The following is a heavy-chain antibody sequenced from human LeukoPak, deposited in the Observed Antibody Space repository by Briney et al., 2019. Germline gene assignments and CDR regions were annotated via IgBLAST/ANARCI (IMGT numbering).Heavy chain of an antibody. V-gene: IGHV3-23*01. CDR3: AKDFRIGYSAHFDY. CDR2: IYENGGTT. CDR1: GFTFRSHA. Sequence: GGSLRLSCVGSGFTFRSHAMSWVRQAPEKGLEFVSGIYENGGTTYYADSVKGRFSISRDNSKNTLYLQMDSLRGEDTAVYYCAKDFRIGYSAHFDYWGQGDLVTVSS. J-gene: IGHJ4*02. D-gene: IGHD2-21*01.